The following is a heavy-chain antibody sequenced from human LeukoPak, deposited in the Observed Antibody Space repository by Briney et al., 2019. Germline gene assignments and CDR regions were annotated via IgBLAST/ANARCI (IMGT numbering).Heavy chain of an antibody. V-gene: IGHV4-59*01. CDR3: ARGPVGGSSPFDY. J-gene: IGHJ4*02. Sequence: SETLSLTCTVSGGSTSSDYWSWIRQSPGKGLEWVGYVYNSGDTGKNPSLKSRVTILLDTSKNQCSLKLTSVSAAHTAVYYCARGPVGGSSPFDYWGQGTLVTVSS. D-gene: IGHD1-26*01. CDR1: GGSTSSDY. CDR2: VYNSGDT.